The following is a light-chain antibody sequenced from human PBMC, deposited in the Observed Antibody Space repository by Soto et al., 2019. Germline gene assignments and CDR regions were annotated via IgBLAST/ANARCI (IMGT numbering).Light chain of an antibody. J-gene: IGKJ3*01. CDR1: QGISSY. V-gene: IGKV1-9*01. Sequence: IQLTQSPSSLSASVGDRVTINCRASQGISSYLAWYQQKPGKAPKLLIYAASTLQSGVPSRFSGSGSGTDFTLTISSLQPEDFATYYCQQLNSYQFTFGPGTKVDIK. CDR2: AAS. CDR3: QQLNSYQFT.